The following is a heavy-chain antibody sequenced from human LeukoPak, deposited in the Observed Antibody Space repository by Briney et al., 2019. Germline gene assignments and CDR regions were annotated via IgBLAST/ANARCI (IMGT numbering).Heavy chain of an antibody. CDR2: IIPIFGTA. CDR3: ARESKSGCDDY. CDR1: GGTFSSYA. D-gene: IGHD6-19*01. Sequence: SVKVSCKASGGTFSSYAISWVRQAPGQGLEWMGGIIPIFGTANYAQKFQGRVTITADESTSTAYMELSSLRSDDTAVYYCARESKSGCDDYWGQGTLVTVSS. V-gene: IGHV1-69*01. J-gene: IGHJ4*02.